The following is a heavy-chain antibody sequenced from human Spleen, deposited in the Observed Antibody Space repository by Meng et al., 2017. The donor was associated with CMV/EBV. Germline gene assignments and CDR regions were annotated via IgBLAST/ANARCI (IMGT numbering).Heavy chain of an antibody. Sequence: GESLKISCAASGFTFSDYYMSWIRQAPGKGLEWVSYISSSGSTIYYADSVKGRFTISRDNAKNSLYLQMNSLRAEDTAVYYCARDLGVMAADPYYYGMDVWGQGTTVTVSS. CDR1: GFTFSDYY. J-gene: IGHJ6*02. D-gene: IGHD6-13*01. V-gene: IGHV3-11*04. CDR3: ARDLGVMAADPYYYGMDV. CDR2: ISSSGSTI.